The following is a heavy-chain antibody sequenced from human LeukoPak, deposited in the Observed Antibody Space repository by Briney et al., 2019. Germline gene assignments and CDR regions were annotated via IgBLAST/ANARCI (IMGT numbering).Heavy chain of an antibody. Sequence: GGCLRLSCAASGFTFSSYWMSWVRQAPGKGLEWVANIMQDGSEKYYVDSVKGRFTISRDNAKNSLYLQMNSLRAEDTAVYYCARATRCSLCLHVPNWFDPWGQGTLVTVPS. D-gene: IGHD2-15*01. V-gene: IGHV3-7*01. CDR1: GFTFSSYW. CDR3: ARATRCSLCLHVPNWFDP. J-gene: IGHJ5*02. CDR2: IMQDGSEK.